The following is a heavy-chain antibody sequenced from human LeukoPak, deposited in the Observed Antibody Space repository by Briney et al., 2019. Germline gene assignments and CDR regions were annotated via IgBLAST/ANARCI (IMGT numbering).Heavy chain of an antibody. V-gene: IGHV3-21*01. Sequence: GGSLRLSCAASGFTFSSYSMNWVRQAPGKGLEWVSSISSSSSYIYYADSVKGRFTISRDNAKNSLYLQMNSLRAEDTAVYYCARTVGDYDAFDIWGQGTMVTVSS. J-gene: IGHJ3*02. CDR3: ARTVGDYDAFDI. CDR1: GFTFSSYS. D-gene: IGHD3-16*01. CDR2: ISSSSSYI.